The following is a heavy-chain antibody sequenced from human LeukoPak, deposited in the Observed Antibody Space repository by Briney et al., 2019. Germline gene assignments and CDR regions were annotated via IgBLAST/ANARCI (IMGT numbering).Heavy chain of an antibody. J-gene: IGHJ6*02. CDR1: GFTFSGYW. CDR2: IKQDGSEK. Sequence: PGGSLRLSCAASGFTFSGYWMTWVRQAPGKGLEWVANIKQDGSEKYYVDSVKGRFTISRDNAKNSLYLQMNSLRAEGTAVYYCASDYYYALDFWGQGTTVTVSS. V-gene: IGHV3-7*01. CDR3: ASDYYYALDF.